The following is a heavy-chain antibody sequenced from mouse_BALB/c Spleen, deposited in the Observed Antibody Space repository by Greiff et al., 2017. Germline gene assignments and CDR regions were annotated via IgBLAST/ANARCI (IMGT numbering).Heavy chain of an antibody. CDR1: GFTFSSYG. CDR2: ISSGGSYT. J-gene: IGHJ3*01. Sequence: EVKLMESGGDLVKPGGSLKLSCAASGFTFSSYGMSWVRQTPDKRLEWVATISSGGSYTYYPDSVKGRFTISRDNAKNTLYLQMSSLKSEDTAMYYCARQEVGAYWGQGTLVTVSA. CDR3: ARQEVGAY. V-gene: IGHV5-6*01.